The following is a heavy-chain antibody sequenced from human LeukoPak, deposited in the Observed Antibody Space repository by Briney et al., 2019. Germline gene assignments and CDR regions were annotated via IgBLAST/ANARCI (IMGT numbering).Heavy chain of an antibody. V-gene: IGHV4-34*01. CDR2: INHSGST. D-gene: IGHD3-16*01. Sequence: LETLSLTCAVYGGSFSGYYWSWIRQPPGKGLEWIGEINHSGSTNYNPSLKSRVTISVDTSKNQFSLKLNSVTATDTAVYYCARHYGPWGQGTLVTVSS. CDR1: GGSFSGYY. J-gene: IGHJ4*02. CDR3: ARHYGP.